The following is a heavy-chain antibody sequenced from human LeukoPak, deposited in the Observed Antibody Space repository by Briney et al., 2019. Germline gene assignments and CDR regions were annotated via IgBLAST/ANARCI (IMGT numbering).Heavy chain of an antibody. J-gene: IGHJ4*02. CDR2: ISGSGDNT. CDR1: GFTFSSYS. D-gene: IGHD3-10*01. Sequence: GGSLRLPCAASGFTFSSYSMNWVRQAPGKGLEWVSTISGSGDNTYYADSVKGRFTISRDNSKNTLYLQMNSLRAEDTAVYYCAKVTYGSGTYGAFDYWGQGTLVTVSS. V-gene: IGHV3-23*01. CDR3: AKVTYGSGTYGAFDY.